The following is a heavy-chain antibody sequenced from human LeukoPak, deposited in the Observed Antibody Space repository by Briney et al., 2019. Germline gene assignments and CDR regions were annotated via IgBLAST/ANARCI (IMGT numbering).Heavy chain of an antibody. CDR2: DYYGRSP. CDR3: ARSSGTGTFSY. D-gene: IGHD6-25*01. J-gene: IGHJ4*02. Sequence: SETLSLTCTVSGDSISRSTYYWAWIRQPPGKGLEWIGSDYYGRSPYYNPSLESRATISVDTSKNHFSLKMSSVTAADTAVYYCARSSGTGTFSYWGQGTLVTVSS. CDR1: GDSISRSTYY. V-gene: IGHV4-39*02.